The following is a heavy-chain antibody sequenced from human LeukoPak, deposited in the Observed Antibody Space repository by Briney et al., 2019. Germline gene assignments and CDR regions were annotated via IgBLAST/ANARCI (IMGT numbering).Heavy chain of an antibody. CDR1: GGSLSSGGYY. CDR3: ATFFGRCSSTSCSHTHNWFDP. J-gene: IGHJ5*02. CDR2: IYYSGST. Sequence: SQTLSLTCTVSGGSLSSGGYYWRWIRQHPGTGLEWIGYIYYSGSTYYNPSLKSRVTISVDTSKNQFSLKLSSVTAADTAVYYCATFFGRCSSTSCSHTHNWFDPWGQGTLVTVSS. D-gene: IGHD2-2*01. V-gene: IGHV4-31*03.